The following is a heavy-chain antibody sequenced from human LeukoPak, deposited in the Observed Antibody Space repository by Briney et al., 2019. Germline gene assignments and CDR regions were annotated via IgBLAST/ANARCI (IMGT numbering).Heavy chain of an antibody. CDR1: GGSFSGYY. J-gene: IGHJ6*03. D-gene: IGHD5-12*01. CDR2: INHSGST. Sequence: SETLSLTCAVYGGSFSGYYWSWIRQPPGKGLEWIGEINHSGSTNYNPSLKSRVTISVGTSKNQFSLKLSSVTAADTAVYYCARVRSGYDGVWDYYYYYYMDVWGKGTTVTVSS. V-gene: IGHV4-34*01. CDR3: ARVRSGYDGVWDYYYYYYMDV.